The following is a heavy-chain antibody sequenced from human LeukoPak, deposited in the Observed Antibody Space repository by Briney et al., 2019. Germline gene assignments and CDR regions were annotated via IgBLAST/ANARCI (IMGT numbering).Heavy chain of an antibody. J-gene: IGHJ5*02. CDR2: INPNSGGT. CDR3: ARDLCSGGSCYRGWFDP. V-gene: IGHV1-2*02. CDR1: GYIFTSYG. D-gene: IGHD2-15*01. Sequence: GASVKVSCKASGYIFTSYGISWVRQAPGQGLEWMGWINPNSGGTNYAQKFQGRVTMTRDTSISTAYMELSRLRSDDTAVYYCARDLCSGGSCYRGWFDPWGQGTLVTVSS.